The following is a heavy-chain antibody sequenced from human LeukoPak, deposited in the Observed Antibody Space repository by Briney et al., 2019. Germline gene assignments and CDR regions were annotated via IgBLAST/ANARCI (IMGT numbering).Heavy chain of an antibody. D-gene: IGHD5-24*01. Sequence: GGSLRLSCARSGFTFSSAWMTWVRQIPGKGLEWVGHIKSRTDGGTTDYAAPVKGRFAVSRDDSKNTVYLQMNSLKTEDSAVYFCATEFYSNGYNFWGQGTLVTVSS. V-gene: IGHV3-15*01. CDR1: GFTFSSAW. CDR3: ATEFYSNGYNF. J-gene: IGHJ4*02. CDR2: IKSRTDGGTT.